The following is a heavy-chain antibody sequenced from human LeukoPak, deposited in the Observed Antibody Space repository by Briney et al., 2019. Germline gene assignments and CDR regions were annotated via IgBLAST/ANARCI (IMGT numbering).Heavy chain of an antibody. CDR2: IKEDGTER. CDR3: ARDLGYCTNGACHTRFDY. D-gene: IGHD2-8*01. CDR1: TFIFSGHW. J-gene: IGHJ4*02. Sequence: GGSLRLSCEGSTFIFSGHWMNWVRPTPGKGLEWVASIKEDGTERQYVDSVKGRFSISRDNTKGSLFLQLNSLRAEDTAVYYCARDLGYCTNGACHTRFDYWGQGTLVAVSS. V-gene: IGHV3-7*03.